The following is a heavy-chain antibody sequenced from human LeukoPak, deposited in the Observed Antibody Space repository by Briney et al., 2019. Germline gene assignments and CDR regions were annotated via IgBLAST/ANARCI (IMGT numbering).Heavy chain of an antibody. CDR1: GFTFSTYS. CDR3: AKDQYYYDSSGLPRPGDY. V-gene: IGHV3-21*01. J-gene: IGHJ4*02. CDR2: ISSSSSYI. Sequence: GGSLRLSCAASGFTFSTYSMDWVRQAPGKGLEWVSSISSSSSYIYYADSVKGRFTISRDNAKNSLFLQMNSLRAEDTAVYYCAKDQYYYDSSGLPRPGDYWGQGTLVTVSS. D-gene: IGHD3-22*01.